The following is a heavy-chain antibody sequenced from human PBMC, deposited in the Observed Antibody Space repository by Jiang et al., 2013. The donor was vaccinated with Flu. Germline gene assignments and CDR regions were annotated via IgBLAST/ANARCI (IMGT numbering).Heavy chain of an antibody. CDR1: GGTFNTYT. V-gene: IGHV1-69*01. CDR2: IIPFFGKA. Sequence: GAEVKKPGSSVEVSCKASGGTFNTYTINWVRQAPGQGLEWMGGIIPFFGKADYARQFQDRVTITADDSATTAYMELTNLISEDTAVYFCAIDLVRGGVWGQGTTVTVSS. J-gene: IGHJ6*02. D-gene: IGHD3-10*01. CDR3: AIDLVRGGV.